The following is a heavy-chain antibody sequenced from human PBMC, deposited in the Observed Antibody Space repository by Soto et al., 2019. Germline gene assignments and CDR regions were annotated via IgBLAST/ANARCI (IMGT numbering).Heavy chain of an antibody. J-gene: IGHJ3*02. CDR3: ARDGLYLVATSTDAFDI. CDR2: IWYDGSNK. V-gene: IGHV3-33*01. D-gene: IGHD5-12*01. Sequence: PGGSLRLSCAASGFTFISYGMHWVLQAPCKGLEWVAVIWYDGSNKYYADSVKGRFTISRDNSKNTLYLQMNSLRAEDTAVYYCARDGLYLVATSTDAFDIWCQGTMVTVSS. CDR1: GFTFISYG.